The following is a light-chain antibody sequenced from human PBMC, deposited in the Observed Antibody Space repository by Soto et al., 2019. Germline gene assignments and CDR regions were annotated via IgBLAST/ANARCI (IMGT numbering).Light chain of an antibody. CDR2: EVR. Sequence: QSALTQPASVSGSPGQSITISCTGTSSDVGAYNSVSWYQQHPGKAPKLMIYEVRNRPSGVSNRFSGSKSGNTASLTISGLQAEDEADYYCSSYTSSALGIFGGGTKVTVL. CDR3: SSYTSSALGI. V-gene: IGLV2-14*01. CDR1: SSDVGAYNS. J-gene: IGLJ2*01.